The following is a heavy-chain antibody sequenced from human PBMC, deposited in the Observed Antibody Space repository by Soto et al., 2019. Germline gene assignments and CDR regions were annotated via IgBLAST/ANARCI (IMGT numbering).Heavy chain of an antibody. CDR1: GGSISSYY. V-gene: IGHV4-59*01. CDR2: IYYSGST. Sequence: SETLSLTCTVSGGSISSYYWSWIRQPPGKRLEWIGYIYYSGSTNYNPSLKSRVTISVDTSKNQFSLKLSSVTAADTAVYYCARGDILTGYHLDYWGQGTLVTVSS. J-gene: IGHJ4*02. CDR3: ARGDILTGYHLDY. D-gene: IGHD3-9*01.